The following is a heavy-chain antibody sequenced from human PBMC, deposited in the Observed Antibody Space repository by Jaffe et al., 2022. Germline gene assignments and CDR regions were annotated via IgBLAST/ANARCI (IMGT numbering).Heavy chain of an antibody. V-gene: IGHV3-48*03. CDR3: ATYSGDYPYYFDY. CDR1: GFTFSSYE. J-gene: IGHJ4*02. D-gene: IGHD4-17*01. CDR2: ISSSGSTI. Sequence: EVQLVESGGGLVQPGGSLRLSCAASGFTFSSYEMNWVRQAPGKGLEWVSYISSSGSTIYYADSVKGRFTISRDNAKNSLYLQMNSLRAEDTAVYYCATYSGDYPYYFDYWGQGTLVTVSS.